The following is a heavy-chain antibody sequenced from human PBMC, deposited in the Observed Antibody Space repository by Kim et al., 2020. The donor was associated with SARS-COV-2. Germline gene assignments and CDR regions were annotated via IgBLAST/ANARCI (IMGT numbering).Heavy chain of an antibody. D-gene: IGHD3-22*01. CDR1: GFTFGDYA. Sequence: GGSLRLSCTASGFTFGDYAMSWFRQAPGKGLEWVGFIRGKAYSGTTEYAASVKGRFTISRDDSKSIAYLQMNSLKTEDTAVYYCTGPYDSMGYWGQGTLVTVSS. CDR3: TGPYDSMGY. CDR2: IRGKAYSGTT. J-gene: IGHJ4*02. V-gene: IGHV3-49*03.